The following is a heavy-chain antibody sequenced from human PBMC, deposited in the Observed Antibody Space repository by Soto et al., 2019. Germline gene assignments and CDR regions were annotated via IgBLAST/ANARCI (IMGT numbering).Heavy chain of an antibody. D-gene: IGHD3-22*01. Sequence: QVQLQQWGAGLLKPSETLSLTCAVYGGSFSGYYWSWIRQPPGKGLEWIGEINHSGSTNYNPSLKSRVTISVDTSISTAYMELSRLRSDDTAVYYCARGVVVVITGTVEYNWFDPWGQGTLVTVSS. CDR2: INHSGST. CDR1: GGSFSGYY. V-gene: IGHV4-34*01. J-gene: IGHJ5*02. CDR3: ARGVVVVITGTVEYNWFDP.